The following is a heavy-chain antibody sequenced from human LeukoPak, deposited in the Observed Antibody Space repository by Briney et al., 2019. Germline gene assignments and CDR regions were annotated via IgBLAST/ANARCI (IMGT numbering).Heavy chain of an antibody. Sequence: TSETLSLTCVVYGGSFSDYYWTRVRQPPGKGLEWIGEINHSGATKYNPSLTSRVTISIHTSNNQFSLKLNSVTAADTAVYYCARGEGTLAGRRWPYSFYYYVDVWGKGTTVTVSS. CDR1: GGSFSDYY. CDR2: INHSGAT. D-gene: IGHD6-19*01. CDR3: ARGEGTLAGRRWPYSFYYYVDV. J-gene: IGHJ6*03. V-gene: IGHV4-34*01.